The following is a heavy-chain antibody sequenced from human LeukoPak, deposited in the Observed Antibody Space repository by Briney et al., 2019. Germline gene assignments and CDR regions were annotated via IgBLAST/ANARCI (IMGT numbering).Heavy chain of an antibody. CDR1: RVSISSYY. CDR2: IYYSGST. J-gene: IGHJ4*02. Sequence: SETLSLTCTVSRVSISSYYWGWIRQPPGQGLEWIGYIYYSGSTDYNPSLKSRVNISVDTSKNQFSLKLSSVTAADTAVYFCARVRVSSGSRPWYFDYWGQGTLVTVSS. V-gene: IGHV4-59*01. CDR3: ARVRVSSGSRPWYFDY. D-gene: IGHD3-22*01.